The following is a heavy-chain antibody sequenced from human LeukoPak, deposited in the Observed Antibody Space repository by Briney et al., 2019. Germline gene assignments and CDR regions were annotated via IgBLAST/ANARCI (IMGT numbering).Heavy chain of an antibody. CDR1: GFTFSSYA. V-gene: IGHV3-30*04. Sequence: ERSLRLSCAASGFTFSSYAMHWVRQAPGKGLEWVAVISYDGSNKYYADSVKGRFTISRDNSKNTLYLQMNSLRAEDTAVYYCARDRARVFDYWGQGTLVTVSS. CDR2: ISYDGSNK. J-gene: IGHJ4*02. CDR3: ARDRARVFDY. D-gene: IGHD5-12*01.